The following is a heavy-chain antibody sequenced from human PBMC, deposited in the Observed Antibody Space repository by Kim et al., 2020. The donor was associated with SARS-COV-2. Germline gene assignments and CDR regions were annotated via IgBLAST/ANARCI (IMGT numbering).Heavy chain of an antibody. CDR3: ARDRARRGEFNYYYYGMDV. J-gene: IGHJ6*02. CDR2: IIPIFGTA. D-gene: IGHD3-10*01. Sequence: SVKVSFKASGGTFSSYAISWVRQAPGQGLEWMGGIIPIFGTANYAQKFQGRVTITADESTSTAYMELSSLRSEDTAVYYCARDRARRGEFNYYYYGMDVWGQGTTVTVSS. V-gene: IGHV1-69*13. CDR1: GGTFSSYA.